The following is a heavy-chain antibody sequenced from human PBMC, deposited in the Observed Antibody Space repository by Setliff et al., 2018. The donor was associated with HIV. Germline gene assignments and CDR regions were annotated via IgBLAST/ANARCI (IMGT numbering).Heavy chain of an antibody. J-gene: IGHJ2*01. CDR1: GGSISSYY. CDR3: ARSARFFYASGSRRYFDL. D-gene: IGHD3-10*01. Sequence: PSETLSLTCSVSGGSISSYYWSWIRQPPGKGLEWIGYTYTSESSNYNPSLKSRVTFSVDTSKNQFSLKLSSVTAADTAVYYCARSARFFYASGSRRYFDLWGRGTLVTVSS. CDR2: TYTSESS. V-gene: IGHV4-4*08.